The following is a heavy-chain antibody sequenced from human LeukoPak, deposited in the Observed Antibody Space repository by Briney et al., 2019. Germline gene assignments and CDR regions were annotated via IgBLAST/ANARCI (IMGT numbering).Heavy chain of an antibody. CDR3: ARVVAAAAFWFDP. CDR2: IYHSGST. D-gene: IGHD6-13*01. V-gene: IGHV4-30-2*01. J-gene: IGHJ5*02. CDR1: GGSISSGGYS. Sequence: SETLSLTRTVSGGSISSGGYSWSWIRQPPGKGLEWIGYIYHSGSTYYNPSLKSRVTISVVRSKNQFSLKLSSVTAADTAVYYCARVVAAAAFWFDPWGQGTLVTVSS.